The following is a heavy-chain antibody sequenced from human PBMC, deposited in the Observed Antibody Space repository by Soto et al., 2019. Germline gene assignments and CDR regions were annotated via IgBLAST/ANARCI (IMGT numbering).Heavy chain of an antibody. J-gene: IGHJ5*02. CDR2: INAGNGNT. V-gene: IGHV1-3*01. Sequence: QVQLVQSGAEVKEPGASVRVSCKAFGYTFTAYNLHWLRQAPGQGLEWMGWINAGNGNTRSSRKFQGRVIITRDTSATTAYMEVDSMSSEDTAIYYGARVVPSGGSVPRFDPWGQGVLLSFSS. CDR1: GYTFTAYN. CDR3: ARVVPSGGSVPRFDP. D-gene: IGHD2-8*01.